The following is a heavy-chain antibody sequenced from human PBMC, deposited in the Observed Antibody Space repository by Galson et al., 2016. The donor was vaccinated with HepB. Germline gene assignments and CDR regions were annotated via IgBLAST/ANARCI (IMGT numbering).Heavy chain of an antibody. V-gene: IGHV3-23*01. D-gene: IGHD2-21*02. CDR2: ISDNGGRT. J-gene: IGHJ4*02. Sequence: LRLSCADSGFTSSTYAMNWVRQAPGKGLEWVSSISDNGGRTYYTDSVMGRFTISRDNSKNTLYLQLNNVRPEDTAVYYCAASTRVTTGFDYWGQGTLVTVAS. CDR1: GFTSSTYA. CDR3: AASTRVTTGFDY.